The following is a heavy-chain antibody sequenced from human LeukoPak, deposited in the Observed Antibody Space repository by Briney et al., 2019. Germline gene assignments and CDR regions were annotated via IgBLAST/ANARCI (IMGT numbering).Heavy chain of an antibody. V-gene: IGHV3-30*02. D-gene: IGHD1-7*01. CDR1: GFTFSTYG. CDR2: TRYDGVNK. Sequence: PGGSLTLSCAASGFTFSTYGMDWVRQAPGKGLEWGTFTRYDGVNKYPDSVKGRFTISRDNSKSTLYRQMNSLRTEDTAVYYCAASGPVGGNWYLTDFWGQGTLVTVSS. CDR3: AASGPVGGNWYLTDF. J-gene: IGHJ4*02.